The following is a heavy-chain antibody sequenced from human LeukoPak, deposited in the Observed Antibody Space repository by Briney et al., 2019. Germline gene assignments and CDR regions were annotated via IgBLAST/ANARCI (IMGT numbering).Heavy chain of an antibody. D-gene: IGHD5-18*01. J-gene: IGHJ2*01. Sequence: SETLSLTCNVSGGSISGYYWSWIRQPPGKGLEYIGHIYYSGNTNYNPSLMSRVTISVDTSKNQFSLKLSSVTAADTAVYYCARGQGAMAYWYFDLWGRGTLVTVSS. CDR2: IYYSGNT. CDR1: GGSISGYY. CDR3: ARGQGAMAYWYFDL. V-gene: IGHV4-59*01.